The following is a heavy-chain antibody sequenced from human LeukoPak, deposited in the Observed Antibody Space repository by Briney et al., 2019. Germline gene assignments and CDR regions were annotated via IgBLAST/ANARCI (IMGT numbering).Heavy chain of an antibody. V-gene: IGHV1-2*06. Sequence: GASVKVSCEASGYTFTGYYIHWVRQAPGQGLEWMGRINPNSGGTNYAQKFQGRVTMTRDTSISTAYMELSRLRSDDTAVYYCARDNLLDAFDIWGQGAMVTVSS. CDR1: GYTFTGYY. J-gene: IGHJ3*02. CDR3: ARDNLLDAFDI. CDR2: INPNSGGT.